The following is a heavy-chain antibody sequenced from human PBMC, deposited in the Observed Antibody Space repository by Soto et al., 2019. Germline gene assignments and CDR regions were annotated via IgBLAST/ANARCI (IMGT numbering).Heavy chain of an antibody. CDR1: GYTFTGYY. J-gene: IGHJ6*02. CDR2: INPNSGDT. D-gene: IGHD1-26*01. V-gene: IGHV1-2*02. CDR3: AKGGAIVAAGTRVYLYNAMDV. Sequence: ASVKVFCKASGYTFTGYYVHWVRQAPGQGLEWMGWINPNSGDTYLAQRFQGRVTMNRDTSIGTAYMELRGLTSDDTAEYCCAKGGAIVAAGTRVYLYNAMDVWGQGTTVTVSS.